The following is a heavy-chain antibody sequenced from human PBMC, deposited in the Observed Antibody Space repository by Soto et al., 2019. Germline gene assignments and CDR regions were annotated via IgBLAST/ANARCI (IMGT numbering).Heavy chain of an antibody. Sequence: PSETLSLTCAVYGGSFSGYYWSWIRQPPGKGLEWIGEINHSGSTNYNPSLKSRVTISVDTSKNQFSLKLSSVAAADTAVYYCARGGLRNRFYYYYGMDVWGQGTTVTVSS. CDR3: ARGGLRNRFYYYYGMDV. V-gene: IGHV4-34*01. D-gene: IGHD3-3*01. CDR1: GGSFSGYY. CDR2: INHSGST. J-gene: IGHJ6*02.